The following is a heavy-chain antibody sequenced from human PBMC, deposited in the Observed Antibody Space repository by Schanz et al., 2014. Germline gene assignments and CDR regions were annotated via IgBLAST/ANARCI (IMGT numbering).Heavy chain of an antibody. CDR2: INVGNGNM. CDR3: ARLGTGMAVAGSVIDSYYYYMDV. J-gene: IGHJ6*03. Sequence: QVQLVQSGAEVKKPGASVKVSCKASGYTFTSYSIHWVRQAPGQGLEWMGWINVGNGNMKYSQKFQGRVTIARDTSASTAYMKLTSLRSEDTAVYYCARLGTGMAVAGSVIDSYYYYMDVWGEGTTVTVSS. CDR1: GYTFTSYS. V-gene: IGHV1-3*01. D-gene: IGHD6-19*01.